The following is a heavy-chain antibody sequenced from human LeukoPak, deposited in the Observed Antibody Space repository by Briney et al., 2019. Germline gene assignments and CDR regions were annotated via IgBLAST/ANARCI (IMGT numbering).Heavy chain of an antibody. J-gene: IGHJ4*02. D-gene: IGHD3-22*01. CDR3: ARGLKVDYYDSSGPDY. CDR1: GFTFSDYF. CDR2: ISYSGSTI. V-gene: IGHV3-11*04. Sequence: PGGSLRLSCAASGFTFSDYFMTWIRQAPGKGLEWVSYISYSGSTICYADSVKGRFTISRDNAKDSLYLQMNSLRVEDTAVYYCARGLKVDYYDSSGPDYWGQGTLVTVSS.